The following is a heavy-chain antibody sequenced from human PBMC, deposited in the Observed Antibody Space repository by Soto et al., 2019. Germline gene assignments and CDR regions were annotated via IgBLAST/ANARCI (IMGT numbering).Heavy chain of an antibody. CDR3: VGGYNGRLDY. CDR2: ILPILDVA. D-gene: IGHD5-12*01. CDR1: GGTFSTYT. V-gene: IGHV1-69*02. J-gene: IGHJ4*02. Sequence: QVQLVQSGAEVKKPGSSVKVSCKASGGTFSTYTVAWVRQAPGQGLEWMGLILPILDVANYAQRFQGRVTFTADTSTTTAYMELFSLRSNDTAVYYCVGGYNGRLDYWGQGTLVTVSS.